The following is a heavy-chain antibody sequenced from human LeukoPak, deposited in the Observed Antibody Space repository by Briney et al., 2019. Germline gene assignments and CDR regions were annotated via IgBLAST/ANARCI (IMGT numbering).Heavy chain of an antibody. J-gene: IGHJ5*02. CDR1: TGSISSDSYS. V-gene: IGHV4-39*01. D-gene: IGHD3-10*01. Sequence: SETLSLTCTVSTGSISSDSYSWGWIRQPPGKGLEWIGTIYYNGNTYYSPSLKSRVTISVDTSKNQFSLKLSSMTAAGTAVYYCARHGLIIPGWSHWFDPWGKGTLVTVSS. CDR3: ARHGLIIPGWSHWFDP. CDR2: IYYNGNT.